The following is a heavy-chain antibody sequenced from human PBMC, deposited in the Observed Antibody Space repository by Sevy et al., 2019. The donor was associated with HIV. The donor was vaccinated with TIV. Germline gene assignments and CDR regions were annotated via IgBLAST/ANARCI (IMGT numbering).Heavy chain of an antibody. D-gene: IGHD3-22*01. CDR2: IYYSGST. J-gene: IGHJ3*02. Sequence: SETLSLTCTVSGGSISSGGYYWSWIRQHPGKGLEWIGYIYYSGSTYYNPSLKSRVTISVDTSKNQFSLKLSSVTAADTAVYYRARVSGSMIVPGGAFDIWGQGTMVTVSS. CDR3: ARVSGSMIVPGGAFDI. V-gene: IGHV4-31*03. CDR1: GGSISSGGYY.